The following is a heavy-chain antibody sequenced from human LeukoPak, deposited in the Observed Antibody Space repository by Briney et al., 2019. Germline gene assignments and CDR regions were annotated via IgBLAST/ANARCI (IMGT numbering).Heavy chain of an antibody. D-gene: IGHD2-8*02. CDR3: AADGPAGGYFDY. V-gene: IGHV1-2*02. J-gene: IGHJ4*02. CDR1: GYTFTGYY. Sequence: ASVKVSCKASGYTFTGYYMHWVRQAPGQGLEWMGWINPNSGGTNYAQKFQGRVTMTRDMSTSTAYMELSSLRSEDTAVYYCAADGPAGGYFDYWGQGTLVTVSS. CDR2: INPNSGGT.